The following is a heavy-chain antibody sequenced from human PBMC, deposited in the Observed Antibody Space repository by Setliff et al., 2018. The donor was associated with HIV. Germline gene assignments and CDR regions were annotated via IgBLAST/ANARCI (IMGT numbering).Heavy chain of an antibody. J-gene: IGHJ5*02. CDR3: ATQRSFGRAFEAVAGSLDP. D-gene: IGHD6-19*01. Sequence: SETLSLTCTVSGGSISSSSYYWGWISQPPGKGLEWIGSIYYSGSTYYNPSLKSRVSISVDTSKNQFSLKLCPVTAAATAVYYCATQRSFGRAFEAVAGSLDPWGQGTLVTVSS. V-gene: IGHV4-39*01. CDR1: GGSISSSSYY. CDR2: IYYSGST.